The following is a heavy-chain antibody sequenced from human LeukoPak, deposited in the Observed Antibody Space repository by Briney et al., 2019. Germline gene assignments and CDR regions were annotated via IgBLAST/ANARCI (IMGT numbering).Heavy chain of an antibody. V-gene: IGHV4-4*07. D-gene: IGHD5-12*01. Sequence: SETLSLTCTVSGGSNSGYFWTWIRQPARKELEWIGRVYTSGTTYYNPSLESRVTISLDTFNNQFSLRVTSVTAADTAIYYCARGTEKTRISGYYSFDHWGRGLLVTVSS. CDR1: GGSNSGYF. CDR2: VYTSGTT. CDR3: ARGTEKTRISGYYSFDH. J-gene: IGHJ4*02.